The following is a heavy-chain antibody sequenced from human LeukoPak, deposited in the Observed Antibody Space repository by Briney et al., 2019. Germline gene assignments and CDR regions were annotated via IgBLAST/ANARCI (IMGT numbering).Heavy chain of an antibody. J-gene: IGHJ4*02. V-gene: IGHV5-51*01. D-gene: IGHD3-22*01. CDR1: GYSFTSYW. Sequence: GESLKISCKGSGYSFTSYWIGGVRQMPGKGLEWMGIIYPGDSDTRYSPSFHGQVTISADKSISTAYLQWSSLKASDTAMYYCARVSGEYYYDHVSDYWGQGTLVTVSS. CDR3: ARVSGEYYYDHVSDY. CDR2: IYPGDSDT.